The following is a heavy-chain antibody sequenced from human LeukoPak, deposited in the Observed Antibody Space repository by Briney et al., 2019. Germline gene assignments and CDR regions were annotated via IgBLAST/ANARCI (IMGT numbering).Heavy chain of an antibody. J-gene: IGHJ4*02. CDR2: ISYDGSNK. V-gene: IGHV3-30*14. CDR3: ARAKSVADLDY. Sequence: PGGSLRLSCAASGFTFSSYAMHWVRQAPGKGLEWVAVISYDGSNKYYADSVKGRFTISRENAKNSLYLQMNSLRAEDTAVYYCARAKSVADLDYWGQGTLVTVSS. D-gene: IGHD6-19*01. CDR1: GFTFSSYA.